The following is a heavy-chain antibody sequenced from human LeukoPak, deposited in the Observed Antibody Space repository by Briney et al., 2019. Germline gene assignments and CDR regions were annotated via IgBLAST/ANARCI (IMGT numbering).Heavy chain of an antibody. CDR1: GFTFTTYW. V-gene: IGHV3-7*01. CDR3: ARVAWVRFFYRAHGSNSYYFKY. CDR2: IKQDGSEK. J-gene: IGHJ4*02. D-gene: IGHD1-26*01. Sequence: GGSLRLSCVASGFTFTTYWMSWVRQAPGKGLEWVANIKQDGSEKYYVDSVKGRFTISRDNAKNSLYLQMNSLRVEDTAVYYCARVAWVRFFYRAHGSNSYYFKYWAQEPLVTVSS.